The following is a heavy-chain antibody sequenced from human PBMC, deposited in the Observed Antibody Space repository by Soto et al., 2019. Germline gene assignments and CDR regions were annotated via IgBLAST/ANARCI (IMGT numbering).Heavy chain of an antibody. J-gene: IGHJ6*02. CDR2: ISTASDT. Sequence: QVQLMQSGGGLVKPGGSLRISCAASGSMLSDYYMTWIRQTPVKGLEWVAYISTASDTTYADSVRGRFTIYRDNARNSLYLQMNSLRVEDSAVYYCARGHYTMDVCGQGTTVTVS. V-gene: IGHV3-11*03. CDR3: ARGHYTMDV. CDR1: GSMLSDYY.